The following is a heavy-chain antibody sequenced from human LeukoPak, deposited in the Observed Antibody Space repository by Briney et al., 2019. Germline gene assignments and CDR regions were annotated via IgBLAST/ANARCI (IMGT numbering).Heavy chain of an antibody. CDR2: ISGSGGST. Sequence: GGSLRLSCAASGFTFSSYAMSWVRQAPGKGLEWVSAISGSGGSTYYADSVKGRFTISRDNSKNTLYLQMNSLRAEDTAVYYCAKDQTIFGVVIIPVFFDYWGQGTLVTVSS. CDR3: AKDQTIFGVVIIPVFFDY. V-gene: IGHV3-23*01. D-gene: IGHD3-3*01. CDR1: GFTFSSYA. J-gene: IGHJ4*02.